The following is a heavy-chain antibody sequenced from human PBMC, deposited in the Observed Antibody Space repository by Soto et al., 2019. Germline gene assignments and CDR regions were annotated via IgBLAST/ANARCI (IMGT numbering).Heavy chain of an antibody. CDR3: ARSMTVALGGFDS. V-gene: IGHV4-61*03. CDR2: IYYSGST. J-gene: IGHJ5*01. Sequence: SETLSLTCSVSGGSVSSGSYYWSWIRQPPGKGLEWIGHIYYSGSTNYNPSLKSRVTISVDTSKNHFSLKLSSVTAADTAVYYCARSMTVALGGFDSWGQGTLVTVSS. CDR1: GGSVSSGSYY. D-gene: IGHD3-22*01.